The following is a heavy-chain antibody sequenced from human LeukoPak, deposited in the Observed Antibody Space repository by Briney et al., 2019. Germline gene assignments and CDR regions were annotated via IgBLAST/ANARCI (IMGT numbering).Heavy chain of an antibody. CDR2: IYYSGST. CDR3: AREGIAARHQYFDY. J-gene: IGHJ4*02. Sequence: PSETLSLTCTVSGGSISTYYWSWIRQPPGKGLEWIGYIYYSGSTNYNPSLKSRVTISVDTSKNQFSLKLSSVTAADTAVYYCAREGIAARHQYFDYWGQGTLVTVSS. CDR1: GGSISTYY. V-gene: IGHV4-59*01. D-gene: IGHD6-6*01.